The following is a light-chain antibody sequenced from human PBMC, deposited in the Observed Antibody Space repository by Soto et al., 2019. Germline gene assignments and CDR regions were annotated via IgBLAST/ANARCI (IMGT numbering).Light chain of an antibody. CDR3: KSYDSILSGIVV. CDR1: SSNIGAGYD. CDR2: GNS. V-gene: IGLV1-40*01. J-gene: IGLJ2*01. Sequence: QSVLTQPPSVSGAPGQRVTISCTGSSSNIGAGYDVHWYQQLPGTAPKLLIYGNSKRPSGVPDRFSGSKSGTAASRAITGLQAEDEADYYCKSYDSILSGIVVFGGGTQLTVL.